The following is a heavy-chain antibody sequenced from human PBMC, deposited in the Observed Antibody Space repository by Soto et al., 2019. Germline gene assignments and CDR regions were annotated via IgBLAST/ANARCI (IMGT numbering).Heavy chain of an antibody. V-gene: IGHV1-2*04. Sequence: QVQLVQSGAEVKKPGASVKVSCKASGYTFTGYYMHWVRQAPGQGLEWMGWINPNSGGTNYAQKFQGWLTMTRDTSISTAYRELSRLRSDDTAVYYCARGARIPNYYYYYGMDVWGQGTTVTVSS. CDR1: GYTFTGYY. CDR2: INPNSGGT. CDR3: ARGARIPNYYYYYGMDV. J-gene: IGHJ6*02. D-gene: IGHD6-6*01.